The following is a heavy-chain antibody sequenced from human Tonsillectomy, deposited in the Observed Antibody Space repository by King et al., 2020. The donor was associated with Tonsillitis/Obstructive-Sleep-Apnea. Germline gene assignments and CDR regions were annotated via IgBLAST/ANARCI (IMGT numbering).Heavy chain of an antibody. CDR3: AHRSYDSSGYYYYYYGMDV. Sequence: ITLKESGPTLVKPTQTLTLTCTFSGFSLSTSGVGVGWIRQPPGKALEWLALIYWDDDKRYSPSLKSRLTIPKDTSKNQVVLTMTNMDPVDTATYYCAHRSYDSSGYYYYYYGMDVWGQGTTVTVSS. J-gene: IGHJ6*02. CDR1: GFSLSTSGVG. D-gene: IGHD3-22*01. V-gene: IGHV2-5*02. CDR2: IYWDDDK.